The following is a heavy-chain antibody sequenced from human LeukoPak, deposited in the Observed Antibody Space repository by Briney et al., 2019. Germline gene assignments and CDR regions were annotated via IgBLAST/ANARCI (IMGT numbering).Heavy chain of an antibody. V-gene: IGHV3-23*01. J-gene: IGHJ4*02. CDR3: AKAREGGSTRIRLNDY. D-gene: IGHD2-2*01. CDR2: ISGSGGST. Sequence: PGGSLRLSCAASGFTFSSYAMSWVRQAPGKGLEWVSAISGSGGSTYYADSVKGRFTISRDNSKNTLYLQMNSLRAEDTAVYYCAKAREGGSTRIRLNDYWGQGTLVTVSS. CDR1: GFTFSSYA.